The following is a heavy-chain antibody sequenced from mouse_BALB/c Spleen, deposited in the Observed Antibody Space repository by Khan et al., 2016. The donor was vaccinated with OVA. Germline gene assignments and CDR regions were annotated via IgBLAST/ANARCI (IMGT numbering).Heavy chain of an antibody. Sequence: QVQLKESGAELAKPGASVKMTCKASGYTFINYWILWIKQRPGQGLEWIGYINPSTGYTEYNQNFKDKATLTEDITSSNASMHMSSLTSEDSAVDYCARRGLRWDFDYWGQGTTRTVAS. CDR3: ARRGLRWDFDY. J-gene: IGHJ2*01. CDR1: GYTFINYW. CDR2: INPSTGYT. D-gene: IGHD1-1*01. V-gene: IGHV1-7*01.